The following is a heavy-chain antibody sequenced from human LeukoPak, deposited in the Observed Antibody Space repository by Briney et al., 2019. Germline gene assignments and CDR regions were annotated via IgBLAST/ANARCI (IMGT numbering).Heavy chain of an antibody. V-gene: IGHV3-7*03. Sequence: GGSLRLSCAASGFTFSTYWMTWVRQAPGKGLEWVAIIKPDGSEKYYVDSVKGRFTISRDNTENSLFLQMNGLRPEDTAVFYCARGQYTDGLSYWGQGTLVTVSS. CDR1: GFTFSTYW. CDR2: IKPDGSEK. D-gene: IGHD5-24*01. J-gene: IGHJ4*02. CDR3: ARGQYTDGLSY.